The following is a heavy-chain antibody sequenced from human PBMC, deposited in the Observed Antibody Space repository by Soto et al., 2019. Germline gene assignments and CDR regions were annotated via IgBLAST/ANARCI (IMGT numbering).Heavy chain of an antibody. CDR2: IYYSGST. V-gene: IGHV4-31*03. Sequence: SETLSVTCTVSSGSISSTIYYWSWIRQPQGKGLEWIGYIYYSGSTYYNPSLKRRVTISVDTSKTQFSLKLSSVTAADTAVYYCARDRGEDDYSIGGSRNYYYYGMDVWGQGTTVTVSS. D-gene: IGHD4-4*01. J-gene: IGHJ6*02. CDR1: SGSISSTIYY. CDR3: ARDRGEDDYSIGGSRNYYYYGMDV.